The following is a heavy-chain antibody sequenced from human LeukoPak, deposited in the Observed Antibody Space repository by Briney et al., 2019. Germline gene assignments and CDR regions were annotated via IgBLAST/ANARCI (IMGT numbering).Heavy chain of an antibody. D-gene: IGHD2-2*01. CDR3: AAGYRSSTSCYAPHHDAFDI. Sequence: ASVKVSCKVSGYTLTELSMHWVRQAPGKGLEWMGGFDPEDGETINAQKFQGRVTMTEDTSTDTAYMELSSLRSEDTAVYYCAAGYRSSTSCYAPHHDAFDIWGQGTMVTVSS. CDR1: GYTLTELS. V-gene: IGHV1-24*01. J-gene: IGHJ3*02. CDR2: FDPEDGET.